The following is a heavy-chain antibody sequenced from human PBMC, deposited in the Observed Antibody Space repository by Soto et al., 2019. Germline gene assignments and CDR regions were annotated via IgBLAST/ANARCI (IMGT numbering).Heavy chain of an antibody. CDR2: ISSSGSTI. CDR1: GFTFSDYY. D-gene: IGHD2-2*02. Sequence: QVQLVESGGGLVKTGGSLRLSCAASGFTFSDYYMSWIRQAPGKGLEWVSYISSSGSTIYYADSVKGRFTISRDNAKNSLYLQMNSLRAEDTAVYYCARETEDIVVVPAAIRGGYWFDPWGQGTLVTVSS. J-gene: IGHJ5*02. V-gene: IGHV3-11*01. CDR3: ARETEDIVVVPAAIRGGYWFDP.